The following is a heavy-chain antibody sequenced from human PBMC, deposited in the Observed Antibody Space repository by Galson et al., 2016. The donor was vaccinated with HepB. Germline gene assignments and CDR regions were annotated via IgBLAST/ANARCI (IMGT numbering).Heavy chain of an antibody. CDR2: ISGSGGST. V-gene: IGHV3-23*01. D-gene: IGHD4-17*01. CDR1: GFTFSSYA. J-gene: IGHJ6*02. CDR3: AKAHMNTMTNFNYGMDV. Sequence: SLRLSCAASGFTFSSYAMSWVRQAPGKGLEWVSGISGSGGSTYYADSVKGRFTISKDNSTNTLYLQMNSLRVEDTAVFYCAKAHMNTMTNFNYGMDVWGQGTTVTVSS.